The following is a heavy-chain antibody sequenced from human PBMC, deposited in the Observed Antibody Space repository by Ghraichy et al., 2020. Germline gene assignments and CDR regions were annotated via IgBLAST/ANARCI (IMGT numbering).Heavy chain of an antibody. CDR3: ARHSYYDFWSGYNAGAFDI. D-gene: IGHD3-3*01. J-gene: IGHJ3*02. CDR2: INHSGST. V-gene: IGHV4-34*01. Sequence: SETLSLTCAVYGGSFSGYYWSWIRQPPGKGLEWIGEINHSGSTNYNPSLKSRVTISVDTSKNQFSLKLSSVTAADTAVYYCARHSYYDFWSGYNAGAFDIWGQGTMVTVSS. CDR1: GGSFSGYY.